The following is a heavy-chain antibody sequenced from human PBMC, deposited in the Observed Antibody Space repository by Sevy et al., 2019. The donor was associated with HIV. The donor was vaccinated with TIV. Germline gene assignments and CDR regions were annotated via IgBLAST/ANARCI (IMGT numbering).Heavy chain of an antibody. Sequence: ASVKVSCKASGYTFINFDIGWVRQAAGQGLEWMGWMNPKTGNAGYPPKFQGRVTMTRHTSITTAYMELSSLRTDDTAVYYCTRGLTTFPYWGRGTLVTVSS. V-gene: IGHV1-8*01. J-gene: IGHJ4*02. CDR2: MNPKTGNA. D-gene: IGHD3-3*01. CDR3: TRGLTTFPY. CDR1: GYTFINFD.